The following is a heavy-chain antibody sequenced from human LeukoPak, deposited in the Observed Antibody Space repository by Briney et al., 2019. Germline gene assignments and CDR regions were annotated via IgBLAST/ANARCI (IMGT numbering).Heavy chain of an antibody. J-gene: IGHJ4*02. V-gene: IGHV3-7*01. CDR1: GFAFGSYW. CDR2: IKQDGSEK. CDR3: ATNWNFRLDY. D-gene: IGHD1-7*01. Sequence: QPGGSLRLSCAASGFAFGSYWMSWVRQAPGKGLEWVANIKQDGSEKNYVDSAKGRFTISRDNAKNSLYLQMNSLRAEDTAVYYCATNWNFRLDYWGQGTLVAVSS.